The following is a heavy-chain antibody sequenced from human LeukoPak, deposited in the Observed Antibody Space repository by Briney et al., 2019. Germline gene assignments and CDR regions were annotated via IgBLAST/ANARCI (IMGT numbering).Heavy chain of an antibody. D-gene: IGHD1-26*01. CDR1: GFPFNSYA. V-gene: IGHV3-30*03. J-gene: IGHJ4*02. CDR2: ISYDGIYE. Sequence: GRSLRLSCVTSGFPFNSYAMHWVRQAPGKGLEWVAVISYDGIYEYYADSLKGRFTISRDSSGSTLYLQMNSLRIEDTAVYYCVTASSGSYWGGYFYSWGQGALVTVSS. CDR3: VTASSGSYWGGYFYS.